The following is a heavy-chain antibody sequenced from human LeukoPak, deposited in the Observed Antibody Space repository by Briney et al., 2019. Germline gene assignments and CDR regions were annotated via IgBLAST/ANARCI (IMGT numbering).Heavy chain of an antibody. Sequence: ASVKVSCKASGYTFTGYHMHWVRQAPGQGLEWMEWINPNSGGTNYAQKFQGRVTMTRDTSISTAYMELSRLRSDDTAVYYCARAGRTFIVVVPAAIRYWGQGTLVTVSS. CDR1: GYTFTGYH. J-gene: IGHJ4*02. CDR2: INPNSGGT. D-gene: IGHD2-2*02. V-gene: IGHV1-2*02. CDR3: ARAGRTFIVVVPAAIRY.